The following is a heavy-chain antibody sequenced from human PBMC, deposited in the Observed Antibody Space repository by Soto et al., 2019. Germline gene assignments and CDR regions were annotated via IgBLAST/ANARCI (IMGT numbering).Heavy chain of an antibody. CDR1: GFTFNNYG. V-gene: IGHV3-30*18. Sequence: QVQLVESVGGVVQPGTSLRLSCAASGFTFNNYGMHWVGQAPGTGLEWVAAISSDGSDKYYADPVKGRLTISRDNSKNTLYLQMHSLRAEDTAVYYCAKDQGIAASHGIDWGQGTMVTVSS. D-gene: IGHD6-13*01. CDR2: ISSDGSDK. J-gene: IGHJ3*01. CDR3: AKDQGIAASHGID.